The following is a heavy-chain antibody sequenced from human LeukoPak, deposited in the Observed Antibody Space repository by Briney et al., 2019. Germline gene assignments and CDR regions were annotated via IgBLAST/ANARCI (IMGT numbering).Heavy chain of an antibody. CDR2: IRFNGDQK. CDR1: GFTFTSFN. V-gene: IGHV3-30*02. J-gene: IGHJ4*02. D-gene: IGHD3-16*01. Sequence: GGSLRLSCAASGFTFTSFNMHWVRQAPGKGLEWVTFIRFNGDQKSYADSVKGRFTGSRDNSKNTLYLQMNSLRAEDTAMYYCAKDSGRGAYYFDYWGQGTLVTVSS. CDR3: AKDSGRGAYYFDY.